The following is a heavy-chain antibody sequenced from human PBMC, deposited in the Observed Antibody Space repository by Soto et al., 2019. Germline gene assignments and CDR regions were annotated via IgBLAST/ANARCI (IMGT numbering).Heavy chain of an antibody. D-gene: IGHD5-18*01. Sequence: PSQTLSLTCAISGDSVSSNSAAWNWIRQSPSRGLEWLGRTYYRSKWYNDYAVSVKSRITINPDTSKNQFSLQLNSVTPEDTAVYYCARAASTWIQPENWFDPWGQGTLVTVSS. CDR3: ARAASTWIQPENWFDP. CDR2: TYYRSKWYN. J-gene: IGHJ5*02. V-gene: IGHV6-1*01. CDR1: GDSVSSNSAA.